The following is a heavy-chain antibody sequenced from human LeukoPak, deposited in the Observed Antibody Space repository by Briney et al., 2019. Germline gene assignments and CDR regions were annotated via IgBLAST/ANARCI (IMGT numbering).Heavy chain of an antibody. CDR2: ISGSSSYI. J-gene: IGHJ4*02. CDR3: ARDSEAYCSGGSCSMFDY. CDR1: GFTFSSYA. Sequence: PGGSLRLSCAASGFTFSSYAMHWVRQAPGKGLEWVSSISGSSSYIYYADSVKGRFTISRDNARNSLYLQMNSLRAEDTAVYYCARDSEAYCSGGSCSMFDYWGQGTPVTVSS. V-gene: IGHV3-21*01. D-gene: IGHD2-15*01.